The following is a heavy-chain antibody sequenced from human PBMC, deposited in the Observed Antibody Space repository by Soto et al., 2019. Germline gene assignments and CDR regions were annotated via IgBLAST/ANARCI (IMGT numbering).Heavy chain of an antibody. CDR2: IIPIFGTA. Sequence: ASVKVSCKASGGTFSSYAISWVRQAPGQGLEWMGGIIPIFGTANYAQKFQGRVTITADESTSTAYMELSSLRSEDTAVYYCARDDVTMVRGVIIKKNYYYYGMDVWGQGTTVTVSS. V-gene: IGHV1-69*13. CDR1: GGTFSSYA. CDR3: ARDDVTMVRGVIIKKNYYYYGMDV. D-gene: IGHD3-10*01. J-gene: IGHJ6*02.